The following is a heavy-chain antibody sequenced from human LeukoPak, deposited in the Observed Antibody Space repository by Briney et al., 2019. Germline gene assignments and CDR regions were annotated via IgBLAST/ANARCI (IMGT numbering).Heavy chain of an antibody. J-gene: IGHJ6*03. CDR3: AKDGITGTLPNYYYYYMDV. CDR2: ISYDGSNK. CDR1: GFTFSSYG. V-gene: IGHV3-30*18. D-gene: IGHD1-20*01. Sequence: GGSLRLSCAASGFTFSSYGMHWVRQAPGKGLEWVAVISYDGSNKYYADSVKGRFTISRDNSKNTLYLQMNSLRAEDTAVYYCAKDGITGTLPNYYYYYMDVWGKGTTVTVSS.